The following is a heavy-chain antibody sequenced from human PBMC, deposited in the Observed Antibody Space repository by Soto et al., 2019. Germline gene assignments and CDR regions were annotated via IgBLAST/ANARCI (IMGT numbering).Heavy chain of an antibody. Sequence: EVQLVESGGGLVQPGRSLRLSCVASGFTADDYAMHWVRQAPGKGLEWVSGISSNSDTIDYADSVKGRFTISRDNAKNSLFLQMNRLRPEDTALYYCAKERKCGGMTTIHYFDSWGQGTLVTVSS. J-gene: IGHJ4*02. D-gene: IGHD4-17*01. V-gene: IGHV3-9*02. CDR2: ISSNSDTI. CDR3: AKERKCGGMTTIHYFDS. CDR1: GFTADDYA.